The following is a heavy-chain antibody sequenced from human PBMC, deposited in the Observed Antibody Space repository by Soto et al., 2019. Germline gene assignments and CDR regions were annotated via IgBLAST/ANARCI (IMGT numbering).Heavy chain of an antibody. J-gene: IGHJ4*02. D-gene: IGHD5-12*01. CDR3: ARWSWIYPQHDV. Sequence: PSETLSRTCTVSGASISDYYWSWIRQSPGQGLDCIGYFYPSGRTDYNPSLKSRVTISVNTSKNHYSLELNSLTAADTAVYYCARWSWIYPQHDVWGQGALVTFAS. CDR1: GASISDYY. CDR2: FYPSGRT. V-gene: IGHV4-59*01.